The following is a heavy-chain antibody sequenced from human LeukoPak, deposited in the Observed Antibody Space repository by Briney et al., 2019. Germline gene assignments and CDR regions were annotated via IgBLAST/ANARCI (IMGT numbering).Heavy chain of an antibody. Sequence: GWSLRHSFVASGWTYSRYHMHWVRQAAGRGRAGVSSISSSSSYIYYADSLKGRFTISSDNANNSLYLPMNNLRADDEAGYYCARDLGQDGDFSFTYGSQGTLVT. D-gene: IGHD3-10*01. V-gene: IGHV3-21*04. J-gene: IGHJ4*01. CDR3: ARDLGQDGDFSFTY. CDR1: GWTYSRYH. CDR2: ISSSSSYI.